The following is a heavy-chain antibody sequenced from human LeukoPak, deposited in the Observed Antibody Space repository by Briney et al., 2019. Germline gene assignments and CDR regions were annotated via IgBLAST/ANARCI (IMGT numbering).Heavy chain of an antibody. CDR3: ARGQYIAVAGTVFFDY. CDR2: IWCDGSNK. V-gene: IGHV3-33*01. CDR1: GFTFSSYG. J-gene: IGHJ4*02. D-gene: IGHD6-19*01. Sequence: PGGSLRLSCAASGFTFSSYGMHWVRQAPGKGLEWVAVIWCDGSNKYYADSVKGRFTISRDNSKNTLYLQMNSLRAEDTAVYYCARGQYIAVAGTVFFDYWGQGTLVTVSS.